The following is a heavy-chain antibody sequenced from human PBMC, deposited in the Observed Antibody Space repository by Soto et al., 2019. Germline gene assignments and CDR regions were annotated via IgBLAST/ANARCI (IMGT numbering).Heavy chain of an antibody. CDR2: VGGGGENT. J-gene: IGHJ4*02. D-gene: IGHD3-10*01. V-gene: IGHV3-23*01. CDR1: GFTFSSYS. CDR3: AKRDSGSWRSPPLINY. Sequence: EVQLLESGGGLVQPGGSLRLSCAASGFTFSSYSMTWVRQAPGKGLEWVATVGGGGENTFYADSVKGPYTISRDDSQNTLYLQMNSLRAEDTAVYFCAKRDSGSWRSPPLINYWGQGTLVTVSS.